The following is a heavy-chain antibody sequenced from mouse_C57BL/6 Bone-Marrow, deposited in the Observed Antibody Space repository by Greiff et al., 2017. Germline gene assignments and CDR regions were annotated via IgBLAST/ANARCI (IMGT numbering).Heavy chain of an antibody. J-gene: IGHJ3*01. CDR1: GFNIKDDY. CDR3: TPDYGAWFAY. V-gene: IGHV14-4*01. Sequence: DVQLQESGAELVRPGASVKLSCTASGFNIKDDYMHWVKQRPEQGLEWIGWIDPENGDTEYASKFQGKATITADTSSNTAYLQLSSLTSEDTAVYYCTPDYGAWFAYWGQGTLVTVSA. D-gene: IGHD2-4*01. CDR2: IDPENGDT.